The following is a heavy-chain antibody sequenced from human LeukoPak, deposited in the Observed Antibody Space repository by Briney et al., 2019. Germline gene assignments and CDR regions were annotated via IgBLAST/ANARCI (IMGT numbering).Heavy chain of an antibody. CDR3: ARRDRVWTFDY. V-gene: IGHV3-53*05. Sequence: PGGSLRLSCAASGFTFSGSAIHWVRQAPGKGLEWVSVIYSGGSTYYADSVKGRFTISRDNSKNTLYLQMNSLRAEDTAVYYCARRDRVWTFDYWGQGTLVTVSS. J-gene: IGHJ4*02. D-gene: IGHD5/OR15-5a*01. CDR2: IYSGGST. CDR1: GFTFSGSA.